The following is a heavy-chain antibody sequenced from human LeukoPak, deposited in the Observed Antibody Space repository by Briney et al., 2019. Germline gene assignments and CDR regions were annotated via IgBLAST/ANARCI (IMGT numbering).Heavy chain of an antibody. CDR1: GLTFRRYW. CDR2: IHPDGGTK. J-gene: IGHJ4*02. Sequence: PGGSLRLSCAASGLTFRRYWMSWVRQAPGKGLEWVANIHPDGGTKNYVDSVKGRFTISRDNAANSLYLQMNSLRAEDTAVYYCASTFPYCSGGTCALGGQGTLVTVSS. V-gene: IGHV3-7*01. CDR3: ASTFPYCSGGTCAL. D-gene: IGHD2-15*01.